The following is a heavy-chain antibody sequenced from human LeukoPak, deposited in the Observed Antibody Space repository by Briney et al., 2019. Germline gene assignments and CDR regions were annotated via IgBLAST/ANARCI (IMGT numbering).Heavy chain of an antibody. CDR3: ARVARYGGFDY. Sequence: ASVKVSCKASGYTFTGYYMHWVRQAPGQGLEWMGWISAYNGNTNYAQKLQGRVTMTTDTSTSTAYMELRSLRSDDTAVYYCARVARYGGFDYWGQGTLVTVSS. CDR2: ISAYNGNT. CDR1: GYTFTGYY. D-gene: IGHD3-10*01. V-gene: IGHV1-18*04. J-gene: IGHJ4*02.